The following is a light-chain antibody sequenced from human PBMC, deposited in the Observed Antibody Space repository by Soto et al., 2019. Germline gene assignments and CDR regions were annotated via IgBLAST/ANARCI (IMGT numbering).Light chain of an antibody. CDR3: QQFGRSTA. CDR1: QYITSSY. J-gene: IGKJ1*01. CDR2: GAS. Sequence: EIVLTQSPGTLSLSLGERATLSCRASQYITSSYLAWYQQKPGQPPRLLIYGASTRATGIPDRFSGSGSGTDFTLTICRLEPEDFAVYFCQQFGRSTAFGQGTKVEIK. V-gene: IGKV3-20*01.